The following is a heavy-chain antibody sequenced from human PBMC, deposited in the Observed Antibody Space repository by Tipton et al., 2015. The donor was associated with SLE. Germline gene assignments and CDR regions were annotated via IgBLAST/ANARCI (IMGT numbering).Heavy chain of an antibody. CDR1: GESFSGYY. CDR2: IYYSGST. Sequence: LSLTCAVYGESFSGYYWSWIRQPPGKGLEWIGYIYYSGSTNYNPSLKSRVTISVDTSKNQFSLKLSSVTAADTAVYYCAREGDYYGSGSRDYWGQGTLVTVSS. CDR3: AREGDYYGSGSRDY. J-gene: IGHJ4*02. V-gene: IGHV4-59*01. D-gene: IGHD3-10*01.